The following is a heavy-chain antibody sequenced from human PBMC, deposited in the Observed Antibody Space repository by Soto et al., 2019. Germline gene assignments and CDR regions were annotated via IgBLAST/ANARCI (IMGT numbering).Heavy chain of an antibody. CDR1: GFFFNNYD. J-gene: IGHJ6*02. CDR3: ARAYTGQLPRRGDYYYALDV. D-gene: IGHD2-2*01. Sequence: QLVESGGGLTQAGGSLRLSCVGSGFFFNNYDMHWVRQVRGKGLEWVSAIGAADDPYYSVSVKGRFIVSRDNAQKSLYLKKNNLRAAYTAVYFCARAYTGQLPRRGDYYYALDVWGRGTTVTVSS. CDR2: IGAADDP. V-gene: IGHV3-13*05.